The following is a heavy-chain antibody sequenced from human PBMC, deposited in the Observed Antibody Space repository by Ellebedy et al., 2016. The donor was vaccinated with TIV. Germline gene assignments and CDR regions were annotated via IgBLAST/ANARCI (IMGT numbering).Heavy chain of an antibody. J-gene: IGHJ6*02. CDR1: GYTFTGYY. Sequence: ASVKVSCKASGYTFTGYYMHWVRQAPGQGLEWMGWINPNSGGTNYAQKFQGRVTMTRDTSISTAYMELSRLRSDDTAVYYCARDNAVATMMNYYYGMDVWGQGTTVTVSS. D-gene: IGHD5-24*01. CDR3: ARDNAVATMMNYYYGMDV. V-gene: IGHV1-2*02. CDR2: INPNSGGT.